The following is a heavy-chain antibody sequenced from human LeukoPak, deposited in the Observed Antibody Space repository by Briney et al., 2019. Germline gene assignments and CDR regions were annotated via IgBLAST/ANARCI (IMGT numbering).Heavy chain of an antibody. Sequence: PGGSLRLSCAASGFTVSSNYMSWVRQAPGKGLEWVSVIYSGGTTFYADSVRGRFTISRDNSKNTLYLQMNSLRDEDTAVYYCARDRGSRWFGPIDYWGQGILVTVSS. CDR3: ARDRGSRWFGPIDY. V-gene: IGHV3-53*01. J-gene: IGHJ4*02. D-gene: IGHD6-13*01. CDR2: IYSGGTT. CDR1: GFTVSSNY.